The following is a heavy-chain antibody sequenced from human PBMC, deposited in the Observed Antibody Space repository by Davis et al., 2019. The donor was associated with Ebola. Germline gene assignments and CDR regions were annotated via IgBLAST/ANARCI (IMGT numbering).Heavy chain of an antibody. D-gene: IGHD3-9*01. CDR1: GFTFSSYG. V-gene: IGHV3-30*18. J-gene: IGHJ6*02. Sequence: GESLKISCAASGFTFSSYGMHWVRQAPGKGLEWVAVISYDGSNKYYADSVKGRFTISRDNSKNSLYLQMNSLRAEDTDLYYCAKVSSFDWSSMDVWGQGTTVTVSS. CDR3: AKVSSFDWSSMDV. CDR2: ISYDGSNK.